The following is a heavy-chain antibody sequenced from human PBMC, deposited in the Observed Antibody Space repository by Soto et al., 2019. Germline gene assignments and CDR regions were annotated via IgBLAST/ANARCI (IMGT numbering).Heavy chain of an antibody. CDR3: ASGLARHDYGDYFDY. CDR1: CGSVSSGIYY. CDR2: IYYSGST. D-gene: IGHD4-17*01. V-gene: IGHV4-61*01. J-gene: IGHJ4*02. Sequence: PSETLSLTCTVSCGSVSSGIYYWSWIRQPPGKGLDWIGYIYYSGSTNYNPSLKSRVTISVDTSKNQFYLKLSSVTAADTAVYYCASGLARHDYGDYFDYWGQGTLVNVSS.